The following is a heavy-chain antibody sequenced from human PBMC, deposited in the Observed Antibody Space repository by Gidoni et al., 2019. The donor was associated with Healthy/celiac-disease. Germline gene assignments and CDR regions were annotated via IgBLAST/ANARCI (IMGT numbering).Heavy chain of an antibody. V-gene: IGHV1-69-2*01. Sequence: EVQLVQSGAEVKKPGATVKISCKVSGYTFTDYYMHWVQQAPGKGLEWMGLVDPEDGETIYAEKFQGRVTITADTSTDTAYMELSSLRSEDTAVYYCATERPGGATVTTRGSYGMDVWGQGTTVTVSS. CDR3: ATERPGGATVTTRGSYGMDV. D-gene: IGHD4-17*01. CDR1: GYTFTDYY. J-gene: IGHJ6*02. CDR2: VDPEDGET.